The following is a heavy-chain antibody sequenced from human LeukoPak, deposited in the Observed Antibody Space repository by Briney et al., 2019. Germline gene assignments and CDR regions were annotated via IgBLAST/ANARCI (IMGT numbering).Heavy chain of an antibody. V-gene: IGHV5-51*01. CDR3: ARLSPEGGTDVGAYFDS. D-gene: IGHD1/OR15-1a*01. CDR1: GYRFTTYW. J-gene: IGHJ4*02. Sequence: GESLKISCKASGYRFTTYWIAWVRQMPGKGLEWMGIIYPGDSDTRYSPSFEGQVTFSADKSISTAYLQWSSLEPSDTAIYYCARLSPEGGTDVGAYFDSWGQGTLVTVSS. CDR2: IYPGDSDT.